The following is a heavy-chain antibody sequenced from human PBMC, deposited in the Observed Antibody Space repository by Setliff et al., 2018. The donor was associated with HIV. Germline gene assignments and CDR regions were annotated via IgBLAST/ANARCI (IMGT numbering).Heavy chain of an antibody. J-gene: IGHJ4*02. Sequence: PGGSLRLSCSVSGFTFSDNYMGWIRLAPGKGLEWISSISHSSGPRHYADSVKGRFTISRDNAKNSLYLEMNRLRADDTAVYFCARVITVLRSSDWSYYFDYWGQGTLVTVSS. D-gene: IGHD3-9*01. V-gene: IGHV3-11*01. CDR3: ARVITVLRSSDWSYYFDY. CDR2: ISHSSGPR. CDR1: GFTFSDNY.